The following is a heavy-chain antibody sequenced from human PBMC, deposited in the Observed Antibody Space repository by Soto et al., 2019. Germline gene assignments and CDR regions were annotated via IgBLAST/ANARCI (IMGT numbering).Heavy chain of an antibody. V-gene: IGHV1-24*01. D-gene: IGHD3-22*01. Sequence: ASVKVSCKVSGYTLTELSMHWVRQAPGKGLEWMGGFDPEDGETIYAQKFQGRVTMTEDESTDTAYMELSSLRSEDTAVYYCASGPHEYYYDSSGTFPLVYWGQGTLVTVSS. CDR3: ASGPHEYYYDSSGTFPLVY. CDR1: GYTLTELS. J-gene: IGHJ4*02. CDR2: FDPEDGET.